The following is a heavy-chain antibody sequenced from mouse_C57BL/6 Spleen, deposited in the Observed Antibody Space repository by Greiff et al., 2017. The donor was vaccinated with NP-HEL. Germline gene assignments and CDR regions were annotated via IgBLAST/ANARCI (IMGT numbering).Heavy chain of an antibody. Sequence: QVQLQQSGAELARPGASVKLSCKASGYTFTSYGISWVKQRTGQGLEWIGEIYPRSGNTYYNEKFTGQATLTADKSSSTAYMELRGLPAEDCAVYFCGREGWWGQGTLVTVSA. CDR1: GYTFTSYG. CDR3: GREGW. V-gene: IGHV1-81*01. J-gene: IGHJ3*02. CDR2: IYPRSGNT.